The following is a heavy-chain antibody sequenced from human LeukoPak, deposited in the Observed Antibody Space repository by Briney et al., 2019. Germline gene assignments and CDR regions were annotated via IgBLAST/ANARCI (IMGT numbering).Heavy chain of an antibody. Sequence: SETLSLTCTVSGGSISSSSYYCGWIRQAPGKGLEWIGSIYYSGSTYYNPSLKSRVTISVDTSKNQFSLKLSSVTAADTAVYYCARQLVAVANSFDYWGQGTLVTVSS. CDR2: IYYSGST. V-gene: IGHV4-39*01. J-gene: IGHJ4*02. D-gene: IGHD6-19*01. CDR3: ARQLVAVANSFDY. CDR1: GGSISSSSYY.